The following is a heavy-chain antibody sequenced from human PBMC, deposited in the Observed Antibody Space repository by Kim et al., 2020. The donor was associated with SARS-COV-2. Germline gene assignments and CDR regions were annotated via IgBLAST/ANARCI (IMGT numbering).Heavy chain of an antibody. V-gene: IGHV1-2*02. CDR3: AREWEIPGYDTFDI. D-gene: IGHD1-26*01. Sequence: ASVKVSCKASGYTFSAYYYIHWVRQAPGQGLEWMGWINGNSVETGFTQKFQGRVTMTRDTSINTAYMELNRLTSDDTAMYYCAREWEIPGYDTFDIWGQGTMVTVSS. CDR1: GYTFSAYYY. CDR2: INGNSVET. J-gene: IGHJ3*02.